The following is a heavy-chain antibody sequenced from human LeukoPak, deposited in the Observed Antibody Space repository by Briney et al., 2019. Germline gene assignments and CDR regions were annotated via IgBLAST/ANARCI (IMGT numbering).Heavy chain of an antibody. J-gene: IGHJ4*02. CDR2: IYYSGST. V-gene: IGHV4-59*08. D-gene: IGHD3-22*01. CDR3: ARTPYDSSGYHDY. Sequence: PSETLSLTCTVSGGSISSYYWSWIRQPPGKGLEWIGYIYYSGSTNYNPSLKSRVTISVDTSKNQFSLKLSSVTAADTAVYYCARTPYDSSGYHDYWGQGTLVTVSS. CDR1: GGSISSYY.